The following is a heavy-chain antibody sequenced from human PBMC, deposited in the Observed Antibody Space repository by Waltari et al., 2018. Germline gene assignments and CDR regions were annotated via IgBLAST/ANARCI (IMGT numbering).Heavy chain of an antibody. J-gene: IGHJ5*02. CDR2: INPIFGTA. CDR1: GGPFSSYA. CDR3: ARGGRLRSSGGPGWFDP. V-gene: IGHV1-69*01. D-gene: IGHD2-15*01. Sequence: QVQLVQSGAEVKKPGSSVKVSCQASGGPFSSYAISWVRQATGQGLEWMGGINPIFGTANYAQKFQGRFTITADESTSTAYMELSSLRSEDTAVYYCARGGRLRSSGGPGWFDPWGQGTLVTVSS.